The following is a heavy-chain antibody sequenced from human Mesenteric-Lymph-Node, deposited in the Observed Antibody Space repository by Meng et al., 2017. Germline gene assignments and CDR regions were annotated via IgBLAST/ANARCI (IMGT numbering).Heavy chain of an antibody. Sequence: GGSLRLSCAASGFTFSSYSMDWVRQAPGKGLEWMGGIIPIFGTANYAQKLQGRVTITADESTSTAYMELSSLRSEDTAVYYCARPVTTYYYYYGMDVWGQGAMVTVSS. V-gene: IGHV1-69*01. J-gene: IGHJ6*02. D-gene: IGHD4-17*01. CDR2: IIPIFGTA. CDR1: GFTFSSYS. CDR3: ARPVTTYYYYYGMDV.